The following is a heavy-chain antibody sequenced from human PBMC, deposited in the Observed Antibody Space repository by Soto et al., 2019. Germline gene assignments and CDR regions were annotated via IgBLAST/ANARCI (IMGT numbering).Heavy chain of an antibody. CDR2: ISWNSDIK. Sequence: EVQLVESGGGLVQPGRSLRLSCAASGLSFEDSVIHWVRQAPGKGLEWVSGISWNSDIKAYADSVKGRFTISRDNAKNSLYLEMNSLRAEDTAVYYCARESEDLTSNFDYWGQGTLVTVSS. CDR1: GLSFEDSV. J-gene: IGHJ4*02. V-gene: IGHV3-9*01. CDR3: ARESEDLTSNFDY.